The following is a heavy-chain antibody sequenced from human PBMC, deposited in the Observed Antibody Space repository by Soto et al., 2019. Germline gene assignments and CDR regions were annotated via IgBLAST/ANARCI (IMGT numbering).Heavy chain of an antibody. CDR1: GYSFISYW. CDR2: IYPGDSNT. J-gene: IGHJ4*02. CDR3: ARSGYPLSFGEPTLLVDN. V-gene: IGHV5-51*01. D-gene: IGHD3-10*01. Sequence: PGESLKISCKASGYSFISYWIGSVRQMQGKGLEWIGIIYPGDSNTRYSPSFQGQVTISADKSISTAYLQWSSLKASDTAIYYCARSGYPLSFGEPTLLVDNWGQGTLVTVPQ.